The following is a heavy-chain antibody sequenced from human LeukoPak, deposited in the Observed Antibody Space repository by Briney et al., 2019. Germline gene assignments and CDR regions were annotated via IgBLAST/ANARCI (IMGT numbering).Heavy chain of an antibody. CDR2: IYTSGST. CDR3: ASTAYYPTRFDY. D-gene: IGHD3-10*01. V-gene: IGHV4-4*09. J-gene: IGHJ4*02. CDR1: GGSISSYY. Sequence: SETLSLTCTVSGGSISSYYWSWIRQPPGKGLEWIGYIYTSGSTNYNPSLKSRVTISVDTSKNQFSLKLSSVTAADTAVYYCASTAYYPTRFDYWGQGTLVTVSP.